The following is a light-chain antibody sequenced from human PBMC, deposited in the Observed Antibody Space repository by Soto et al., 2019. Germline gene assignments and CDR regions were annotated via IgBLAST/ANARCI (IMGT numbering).Light chain of an antibody. Sequence: EIVITQSPATLSLSPVERAALSCRASQSVNINLAWYQQKPGQAPRLLIYGTSTRATGVPARFSGSGSGTEFTLTISNLQSEHFAVYYCQQYNDWPPLTFGGGTKVDIK. CDR1: QSVNIN. CDR3: QQYNDWPPLT. J-gene: IGKJ4*01. CDR2: GTS. V-gene: IGKV3-15*01.